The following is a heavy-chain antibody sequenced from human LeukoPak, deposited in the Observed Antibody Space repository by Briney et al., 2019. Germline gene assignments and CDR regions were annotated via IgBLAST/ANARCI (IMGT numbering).Heavy chain of an antibody. Sequence: ASVKVSCKASGYTFTGYYMHWVRQAPGQGLEWMGWINPNSGGTNYAQKFQGRVTMTRDTSISTAYMELSRLRSDDTAVYYCARGGRSGSYYLMAYFDYWGQGTLVTVSS. CDR2: INPNSGGT. D-gene: IGHD1-26*01. V-gene: IGHV1-2*02. J-gene: IGHJ4*02. CDR1: GYTFTGYY. CDR3: ARGGRSGSYYLMAYFDY.